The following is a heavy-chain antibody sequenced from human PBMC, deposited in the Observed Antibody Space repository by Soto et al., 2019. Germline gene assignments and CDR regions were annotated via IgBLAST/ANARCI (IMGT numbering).Heavy chain of an antibody. J-gene: IGHJ6*03. D-gene: IGHD3-10*01. CDR2: IYYSGSP. Sequence: PSQTLSLTCTVSGGSISSFYCSWIRQPPGKGLEWIWYIYYSGSPNYNPSSKSRVTLSVDTSNNQFSMNLSSVTAADTAVYYSARSIMVRGLNINYYYYYYMDVWGKGTTVTVSS. CDR1: GGSISSFY. CDR3: ARSIMVRGLNINYYYYYYMDV. V-gene: IGHV4-59*01.